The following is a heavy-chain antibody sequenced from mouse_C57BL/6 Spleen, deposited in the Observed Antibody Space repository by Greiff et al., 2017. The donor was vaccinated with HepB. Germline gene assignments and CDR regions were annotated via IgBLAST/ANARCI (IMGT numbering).Heavy chain of an antibody. CDR3: ARRNYCYGSKYFDC. CDR2: IDPSDSYT. V-gene: IGHV1-50*01. Sequence: QVQLQQPGAELVKPGASVKLSCKASGYTFTSYWMQWVKQRPGQGLEWIGEIDPSDSYTNYNQKFKGKATLTVDTSSSTAYMQLSSLTSEDSAVYYWARRNYCYGSKYFDCWGKGTTLAVSS. J-gene: IGHJ2*01. CDR1: GYTFTSYW. D-gene: IGHD1-1*01.